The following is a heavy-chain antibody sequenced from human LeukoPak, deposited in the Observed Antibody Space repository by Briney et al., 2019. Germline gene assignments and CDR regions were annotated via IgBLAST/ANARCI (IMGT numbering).Heavy chain of an antibody. D-gene: IGHD4-17*01. CDR1: GFPFSSYA. J-gene: IGHJ4*02. CDR3: AKDPDGDYEGYFDY. Sequence: PGGSLRLSCAASGFPFSSYAMSWVRPAPGKGLEWVSAISGSGGSTYYADSVKGRFTISRDNSKNTLYLQMNSLRAEDTAVYYCAKDPDGDYEGYFDYWGQGTLVTVSS. V-gene: IGHV3-23*01. CDR2: ISGSGGST.